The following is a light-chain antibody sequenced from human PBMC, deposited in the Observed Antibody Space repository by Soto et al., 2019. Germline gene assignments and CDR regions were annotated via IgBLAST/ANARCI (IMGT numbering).Light chain of an antibody. J-gene: IGKJ5*01. V-gene: IGKV1-5*03. CDR1: QSISSW. CDR3: QQYNSYLIT. Sequence: DIQMTQSPSTLSASVGDRVTITCRASQSISSWLAWYQQKPGKAPKLLIHKASTLESGVPSRFSGSGSGTEFTLTISSLQPDDFATYYCQQYNSYLITFGKGTRLEIK. CDR2: KAS.